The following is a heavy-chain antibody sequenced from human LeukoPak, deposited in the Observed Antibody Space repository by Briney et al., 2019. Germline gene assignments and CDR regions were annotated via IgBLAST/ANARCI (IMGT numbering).Heavy chain of an antibody. J-gene: IGHJ4*02. CDR1: GYTFTSYD. CDR3: ARDPLWFGTKFDY. Sequence: EASVKVSCKASGYTFTSYDINWVRQATGQGLEWMGWMNPNSGNTGYAQKFQGRVTMTRNTSISTAYMELSSLRSEDTAAYYCARDPLWFGTKFDYWGQRTLVTVSS. CDR2: MNPNSGNT. D-gene: IGHD3-10*01. V-gene: IGHV1-8*01.